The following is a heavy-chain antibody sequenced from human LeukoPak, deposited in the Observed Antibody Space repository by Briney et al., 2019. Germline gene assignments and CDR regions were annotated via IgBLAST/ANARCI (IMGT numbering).Heavy chain of an antibody. CDR3: AKDLYAFDI. CDR1: GFSFDDYA. J-gene: IGHJ3*02. CDR2: ISGSGGST. Sequence: GRSLRLSCAASGFSFDDYAMSWVRQAPGKGLEWVSAISGSGGSTYYADSVKGRFTISRDNSKNTLYLQMNSLRAEDTAVYYCAKDLYAFDIWGQGTMVTVSS. V-gene: IGHV3-23*01.